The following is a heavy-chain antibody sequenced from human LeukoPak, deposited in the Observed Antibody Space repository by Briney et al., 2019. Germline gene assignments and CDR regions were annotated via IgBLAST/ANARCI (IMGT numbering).Heavy chain of an antibody. D-gene: IGHD3-22*01. CDR3: ATPYDSSGYYYDY. CDR1: GGTFSSYA. CDR2: IIPIFGTA. J-gene: IGHJ4*02. V-gene: IGHV1-69*06. Sequence: ASVKVSCKASGGTFSSYAISWVRQAPGQGLEWMGGIIPIFGTANYAQKFQGRVTITADKSTSTAYMELSSLRSEDTAVYYCATPYDSSGYYYDYWGQGTLVTVSS.